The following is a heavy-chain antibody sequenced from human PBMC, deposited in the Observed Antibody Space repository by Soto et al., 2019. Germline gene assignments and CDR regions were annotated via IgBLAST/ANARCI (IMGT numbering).Heavy chain of an antibody. CDR1: GYPFSSYA. CDR3: ARDSHAEWPVREYYGLEG. J-gene: IGHJ6*01. Sequence: ASVKVSCKASGYPFSSYAINWVRQAPGQGPEWMGRISTYNGNTDYAQNFQGRVTMTTDTSTSTAYMDLTALSADDTAVYYCARDSHAEWPVREYYGLEGWGQGTRGSVS. CDR2: ISTYNGNT. V-gene: IGHV1-18*04. D-gene: IGHD6-19*01.